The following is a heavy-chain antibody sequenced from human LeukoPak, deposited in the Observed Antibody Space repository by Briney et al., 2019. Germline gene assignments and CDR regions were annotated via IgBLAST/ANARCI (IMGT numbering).Heavy chain of an antibody. CDR1: GGSISSGGYY. CDR2: IYYSGST. CDR3: ARGDATGAFDI. D-gene: IGHD1-14*01. J-gene: IGHJ3*02. V-gene: IGHV4-61*08. Sequence: PSQTLSLTCTVSGGSISSGGYYWSWIRQPPGRGLEWIGYIYYSGSTNYNPSLKSRVTISVDTSKNQFSLKLSSVTAADTAVYYCARGDATGAFDIWGQGTMVTVSS.